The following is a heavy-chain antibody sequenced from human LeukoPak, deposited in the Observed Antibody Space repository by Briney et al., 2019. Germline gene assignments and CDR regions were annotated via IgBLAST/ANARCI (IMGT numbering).Heavy chain of an antibody. V-gene: IGHV4-59*01. J-gene: IGHJ2*01. CDR2: IYYSGST. D-gene: IGHD2-2*01. Sequence: WETLSLTSTVSGGSISSYYWSWIRQPPGKGLEWIGYIYYSGSTNYNPSLKSRVSISLDTPKNQFSLKLTSVTAADTAVYYCARCPASPPYWYFDLWGRGTRVTVSS. CDR3: ARCPASPPYWYFDL. CDR1: GGSISSYY.